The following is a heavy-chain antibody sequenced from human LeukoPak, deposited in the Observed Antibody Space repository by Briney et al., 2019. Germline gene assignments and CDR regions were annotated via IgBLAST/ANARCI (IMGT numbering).Heavy chain of an antibody. CDR1: GFTFSSYA. D-gene: IGHD6-13*01. CDR3: AKDRLGYSSSWYLDY. CDR2: ISGSGGST. V-gene: IGHV3-23*01. J-gene: IGHJ4*02. Sequence: GGSLRLSCAASGFTFSSYAMSWVRQAPGKGLEWVSGISGSGGSTYYADSVKGRFTISRDNSKNTLYLQMNSLRAEDTAVYYCAKDRLGYSSSWYLDYWGQGTLVTVSS.